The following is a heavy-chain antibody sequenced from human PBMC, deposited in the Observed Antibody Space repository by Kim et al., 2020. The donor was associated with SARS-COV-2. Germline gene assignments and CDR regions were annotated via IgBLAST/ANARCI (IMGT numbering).Heavy chain of an antibody. J-gene: IGHJ4*02. CDR3: ASPSSSSVQVPFDY. CDR2: IKQDGSEK. V-gene: IGHV3-7*01. Sequence: GGSLRLSCAASGFTFSSYWMSWVRQAPGKGLEWVANIKQDGSEKYYVDSVKGRFTISRDNAKNSLYLQMNSLRAEDTAVYYCASPSSSSVQVPFDYWGQGTLVTVSA. D-gene: IGHD6-6*01. CDR1: GFTFSSYW.